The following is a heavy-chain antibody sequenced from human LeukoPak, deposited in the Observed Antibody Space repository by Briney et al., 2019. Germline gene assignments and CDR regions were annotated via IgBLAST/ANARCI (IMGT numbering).Heavy chain of an antibody. CDR3: ARAKKGVAGFFDY. Sequence: PSETLSLTCAVYGGSFSGYYWSWIRQPPGKGLEWIGEINHSGSTNYNPSLKSRVTISVDTSKNQFSVKLRSVTAADTAVYYCARAKKGVAGFFDYWGQGTLVTVSP. V-gene: IGHV4-34*01. J-gene: IGHJ4*02. CDR1: GGSFSGYY. D-gene: IGHD6-19*01. CDR2: INHSGST.